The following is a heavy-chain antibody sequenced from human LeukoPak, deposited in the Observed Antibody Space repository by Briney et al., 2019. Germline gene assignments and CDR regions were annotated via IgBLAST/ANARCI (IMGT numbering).Heavy chain of an antibody. CDR3: AKSIATADFFDY. CDR1: GFTFSNAW. J-gene: IGHJ4*02. D-gene: IGHD6-13*01. Sequence: PGGSLRLSCAASGFTFSNAWMSWVRQAPGKGLEWVGRIKSKTDGGTTDYAAPVKGRFTISRDNSKNTLYLQMNSLRAEDTAVYYCAKSIATADFFDYWGQGTLVTVSS. V-gene: IGHV3-15*01. CDR2: IKSKTDGGTT.